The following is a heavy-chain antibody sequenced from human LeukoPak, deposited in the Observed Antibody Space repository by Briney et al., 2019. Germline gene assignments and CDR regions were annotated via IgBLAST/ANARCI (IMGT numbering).Heavy chain of an antibody. Sequence: GASVKVSCKASGYTFTSYGISWVRQAPGQGLERMGWISAYNGNTNYAQKLQGRVTMTTDTSTSTAYMELRSLRSDDTAVYYCARAHAEGAVSSPKKFDPWGQGTLVTVSS. J-gene: IGHJ5*02. CDR2: ISAYNGNT. CDR3: ARAHAEGAVSSPKKFDP. D-gene: IGHD2-8*01. V-gene: IGHV1-18*01. CDR1: GYTFTSYG.